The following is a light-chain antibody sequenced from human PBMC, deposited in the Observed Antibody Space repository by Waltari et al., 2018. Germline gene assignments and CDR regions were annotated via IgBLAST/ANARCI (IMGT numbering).Light chain of an antibody. Sequence: DIQMTQSPSTLSASVGDRVTITCRASQGITNWLAWYQQTPGKAPKLLIYKTSTLKSVVPSRFSGSGSGTEFTLSISTLQPDDFVTYYCQQYNSYPWTFGQGTKVEIK. CDR2: KTS. CDR3: QQYNSYPWT. V-gene: IGKV1-5*03. CDR1: QGITNW. J-gene: IGKJ1*01.